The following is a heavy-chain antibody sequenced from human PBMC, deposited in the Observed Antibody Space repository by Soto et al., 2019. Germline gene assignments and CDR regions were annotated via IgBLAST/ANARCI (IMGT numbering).Heavy chain of an antibody. CDR3: ARESRSPD. Sequence: QVQLVESGGGVVQPGRSLRLSCAASGFTFSSYAMHWVRQAPGKGLEWVAVISYDGSNKYYADSVKGRFTISRDNSKNTLYLQMNSLRAEDTAVYYCARESRSPDWGQGTLVTVSS. CDR1: GFTFSSYA. J-gene: IGHJ4*02. V-gene: IGHV3-30-3*01. D-gene: IGHD3-3*01. CDR2: ISYDGSNK.